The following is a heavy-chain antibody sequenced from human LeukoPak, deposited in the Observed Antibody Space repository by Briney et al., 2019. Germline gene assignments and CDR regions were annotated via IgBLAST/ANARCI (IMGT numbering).Heavy chain of an antibody. V-gene: IGHV1-2*04. CDR1: GYTFTGYY. Sequence: ASVEVSCKASGYTFTGYYMHWVRQAPGQGLEWMGWINPNSGGTNYAQKFQGWVTMTRDTSISTAYMELSRLRSDDTAVYYCARETTGTTLYAFDIWGQGTMVTVSS. CDR2: INPNSGGT. D-gene: IGHD1-1*01. J-gene: IGHJ3*02. CDR3: ARETTGTTLYAFDI.